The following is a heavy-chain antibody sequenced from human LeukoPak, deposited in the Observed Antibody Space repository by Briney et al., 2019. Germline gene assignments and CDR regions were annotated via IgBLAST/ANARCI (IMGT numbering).Heavy chain of an antibody. V-gene: IGHV3-7*01. CDR3: ARKMAGDYVTRAFDI. D-gene: IGHD4-17*01. Sequence: PGGSLRLSCAASGFTFSSYWMSWVRQAPGKGLEWVANIKQDGSEKYYVDSVKGRFTISRDNAKNSLYLQMNSLRAEDTAGYYCARKMAGDYVTRAFDIWGQGTMVTVSS. CDR2: IKQDGSEK. J-gene: IGHJ3*02. CDR1: GFTFSSYW.